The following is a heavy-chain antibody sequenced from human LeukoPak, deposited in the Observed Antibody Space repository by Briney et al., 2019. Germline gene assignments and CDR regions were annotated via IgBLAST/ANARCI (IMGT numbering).Heavy chain of an antibody. V-gene: IGHV3-11*01. CDR1: GFTFSDYY. CDR3: ARTNDYCSGGSCYGAVGY. Sequence: GGSLRLSCAASGFTFSDYYMSWIRQAPGKGLEWVSYISSSGSTIYYADSVKGRFTISRDNAKNSLYLQMNSLRAEDTAVYYCARTNDYCSGGSCYGAVGYWGQGTLVTVSS. J-gene: IGHJ4*02. D-gene: IGHD2-15*01. CDR2: ISSSGSTI.